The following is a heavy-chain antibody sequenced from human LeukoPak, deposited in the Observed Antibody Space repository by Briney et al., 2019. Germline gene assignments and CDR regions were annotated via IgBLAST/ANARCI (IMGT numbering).Heavy chain of an antibody. V-gene: IGHV4-59*11. D-gene: IGHD3-10*02. J-gene: IGHJ5*02. Sequence: SETLSLTCTVSGGSISSHYWSWIRQPPGKGLEWIGYIYYSGSTNYNPSLKSRVTISVDTSKNQCSLKLSSVTAADTAVYYCARGGYGHYYVPFDPWGQGTLVTVSS. CDR2: IYYSGST. CDR3: ARGGYGHYYVPFDP. CDR1: GGSISSHY.